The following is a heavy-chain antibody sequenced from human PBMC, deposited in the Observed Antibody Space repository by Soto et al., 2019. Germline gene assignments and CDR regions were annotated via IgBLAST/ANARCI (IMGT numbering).Heavy chain of an antibody. CDR3: ARARAGTVGGEYGY. CDR2: IYHSGST. D-gene: IGHD3-16*01. V-gene: IGHV4-4*02. Sequence: PSETLSLTCAVSGGSISSSNWWSWVRQPPGKGLEWIGEIYHSGSTNYNPSLKSRVTISVDKSKNQFSLKLSSVTAADTAVYYCARARAGTVGGEYGYWRQGTLVTVSS. J-gene: IGHJ4*02. CDR1: GGSISSSNW.